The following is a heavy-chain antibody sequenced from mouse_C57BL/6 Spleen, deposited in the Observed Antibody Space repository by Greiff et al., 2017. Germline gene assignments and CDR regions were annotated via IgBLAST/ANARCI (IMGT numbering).Heavy chain of an antibody. Sequence: EVQLQESGGGLVKPGGSLKLSCAASGFTFSDYGMHWVRQAPEKGLEWVAYISSGSSTIYYADTVKGRFTISRDNAKNTLFLQMTSLRSEDTAMYYCARRLTTVEIYYAMDYWGQGTSVTVSS. J-gene: IGHJ4*01. CDR2: ISSGSSTI. V-gene: IGHV5-17*01. CDR3: ARRLTTVEIYYAMDY. CDR1: GFTFSDYG. D-gene: IGHD1-1*01.